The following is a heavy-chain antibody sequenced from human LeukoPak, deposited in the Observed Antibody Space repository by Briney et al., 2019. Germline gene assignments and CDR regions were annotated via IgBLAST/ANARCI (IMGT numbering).Heavy chain of an antibody. CDR3: AGTYYYDSSGYYHYSL. D-gene: IGHD3-22*01. J-gene: IGHJ4*02. CDR1: GGSISSSSYY. V-gene: IGHV4-39*07. CDR2: IYYSGST. Sequence: KTSETLSLTCTVSGGSISSSSYYWGWIRQPPGKGLEWIGSIYYSGSTYYNPSLKSRVTISVDTSKNQFSLKLSSVTAADTAVYYCAGTYYYDSSGYYHYSLWGQGTLVTVSS.